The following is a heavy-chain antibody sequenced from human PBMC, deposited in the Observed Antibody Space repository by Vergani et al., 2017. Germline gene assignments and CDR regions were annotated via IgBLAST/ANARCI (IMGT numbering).Heavy chain of an antibody. J-gene: IGHJ6*02. CDR2: ISSSSRYT. Sequence: QVQLVESGGGLVKPGGSLRLSCAASGFTFSDYYMSWIRQAPGKGLEWVSYISSSSRYTNYADSVKGRFTISRENAKNSLYLQMNSLRAEDTAVYYCARDSVQYYYGSGYGMDVWGQGTTVTVSS. D-gene: IGHD3-10*01. CDR1: GFTFSDYY. V-gene: IGHV3-11*05. CDR3: ARDSVQYYYGSGYGMDV.